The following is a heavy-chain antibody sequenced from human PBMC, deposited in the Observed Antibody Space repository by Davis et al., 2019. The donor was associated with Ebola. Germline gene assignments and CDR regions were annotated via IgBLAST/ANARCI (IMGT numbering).Heavy chain of an antibody. J-gene: IGHJ4*02. CDR3: ASGIGRGYTYGPPDF. D-gene: IGHD5-18*01. Sequence: SVKVSCKASGGSFTSFVINWVRQAPGQGLEWMGGSNPVFGTPTYAQEFQGRVMITADESTSTAYMELSSLRSEDTAMYYCASGIGRGYTYGPPDFWGQGTLVTVSS. V-gene: IGHV1-69*13. CDR1: GGSFTSFV. CDR2: SNPVFGTP.